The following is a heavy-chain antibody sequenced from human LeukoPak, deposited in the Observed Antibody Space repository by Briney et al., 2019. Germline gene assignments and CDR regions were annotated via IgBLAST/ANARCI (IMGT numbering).Heavy chain of an antibody. V-gene: IGHV4-61*02. D-gene: IGHD2-2*01. Sequence: SETLSLTCTVSGGSISSGSYYWSWIRQPAGKGLEWIGRIYTSGSTNYNPSLKSRVTISVDTSKNQFSLKLSSVTAADTAVYYCARELAHCSSTSCSPNLDYWGQGTLVTVSS. CDR1: GGSISSGSYY. CDR3: ARELAHCSSTSCSPNLDY. J-gene: IGHJ4*02. CDR2: IYTSGST.